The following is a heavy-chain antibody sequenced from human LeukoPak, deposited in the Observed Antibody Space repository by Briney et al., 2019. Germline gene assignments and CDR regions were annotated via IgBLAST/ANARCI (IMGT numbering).Heavy chain of an antibody. Sequence: ASVKVSCKASGYTFTGYYMHWVRQAPGQVLEWMGWINPNSGGTNYAQKFQGRVTMTRDTSISTAYMELSRLRSDDTAVYYCARVPLLNIAVAGFDYWGQGTLVTVSS. CDR2: INPNSGGT. D-gene: IGHD6-19*01. V-gene: IGHV1-2*02. CDR3: ARVPLLNIAVAGFDY. CDR1: GYTFTGYY. J-gene: IGHJ4*02.